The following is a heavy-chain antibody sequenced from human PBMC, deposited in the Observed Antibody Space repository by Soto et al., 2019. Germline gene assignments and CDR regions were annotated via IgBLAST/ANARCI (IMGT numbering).Heavy chain of an antibody. CDR3: ARDRSGSSSWYHRAFDI. D-gene: IGHD6-13*01. Sequence: SETLSLTCTVSGDSVSSGTYYWNWIRQHPGKGLEWIGYIYYSGSTYYNPSLKSRVTISVDTSKNQFSLKLSSVTAADTAVYYCARDRSGSSSWYHRAFDIWGQGTMVTVSS. J-gene: IGHJ3*02. V-gene: IGHV4-31*03. CDR2: IYYSGST. CDR1: GDSVSSGTYY.